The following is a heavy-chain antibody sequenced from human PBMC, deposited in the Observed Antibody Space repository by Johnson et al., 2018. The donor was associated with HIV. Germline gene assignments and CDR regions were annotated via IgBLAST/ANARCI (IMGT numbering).Heavy chain of an antibody. J-gene: IGHJ3*02. CDR2: IYSGDTT. CDR1: GFTVSTNY. V-gene: IGHV3-66*01. D-gene: IGHD5-18*01. CDR3: ARAYTYGAFDI. Sequence: MHLVESGGGVVQPGRSLRLSCAASGFTVSTNYMSWIRQAPGKGLEWVSVIYSGDTTYYAGSVKGRFTISRDNSKNTLYLQMNSLRVDDTAIYYCARAYTYGAFDIWGQGTMVTVSS.